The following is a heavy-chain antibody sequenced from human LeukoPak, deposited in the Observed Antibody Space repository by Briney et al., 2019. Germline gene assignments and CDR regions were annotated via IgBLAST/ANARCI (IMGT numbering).Heavy chain of an antibody. D-gene: IGHD3-22*01. CDR2: FDPEDGET. V-gene: IGHV1-24*01. J-gene: IGHJ4*02. CDR3: ATGPYYYDSSGYYSY. Sequence: ASVTVSCKVSGYTLTELSMHWVRQAPGKGLEWMGGFDPEDGETIYAQKFQGRVTMTEDTSTDTAYMELSSLRSEDTAVYYCATGPYYYDSSGYYSYWGQGTLVTVSS. CDR1: GYTLTELS.